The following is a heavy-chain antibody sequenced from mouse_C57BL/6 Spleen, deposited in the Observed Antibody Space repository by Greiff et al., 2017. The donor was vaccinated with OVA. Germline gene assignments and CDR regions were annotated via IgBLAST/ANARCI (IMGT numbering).Heavy chain of an antibody. D-gene: IGHD1-1*01. Sequence: EVKVVESGGGLVKPGGSLKLSCAASGFTFSDYGMHWVRQAPEKGLEWVAYISSGSSTIYYADTVKGRFTISRDNAKNTLFLQMTSLRSEDTAMYYCARRLYGSSGYYFDDWGQGTTLTVSS. J-gene: IGHJ2*01. CDR2: ISSGSSTI. V-gene: IGHV5-17*01. CDR1: GFTFSDYG. CDR3: ARRLYGSSGYYFDD.